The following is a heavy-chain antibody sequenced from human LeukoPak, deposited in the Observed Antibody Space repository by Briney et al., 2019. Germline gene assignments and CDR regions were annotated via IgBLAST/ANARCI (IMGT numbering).Heavy chain of an antibody. CDR3: ARVRDSSGYYYEGFDY. Sequence: SETLSLTCTVSGNSFGDYYWSWIRQPAGKGLEWIGRIYTSGSTTYNPSLKSRVTMSVDTSKNQFSLKLSSVTAADTAVYYCARVRDSSGYYYEGFDYWGQGTLVTASS. J-gene: IGHJ4*02. D-gene: IGHD3-22*01. V-gene: IGHV4-4*07. CDR2: IYTSGST. CDR1: GNSFGDYY.